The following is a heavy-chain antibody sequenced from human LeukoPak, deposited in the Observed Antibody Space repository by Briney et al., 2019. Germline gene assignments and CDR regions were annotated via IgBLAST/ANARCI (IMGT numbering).Heavy chain of an antibody. CDR1: GLTFGDYA. Sequence: PGGSPRLSCTVSGLTFGDYAMSWVRQAPGKGLEWVSHIISSAGSTDYADSVKGRLTISRDNSKNTLYLHMTSLRAEDTAVYYCAKSAPSKYWGQGTLVTVSS. CDR3: AKSAPSKY. V-gene: IGHV3-23*01. J-gene: IGHJ4*02. D-gene: IGHD4-4*01. CDR2: IISSAGST.